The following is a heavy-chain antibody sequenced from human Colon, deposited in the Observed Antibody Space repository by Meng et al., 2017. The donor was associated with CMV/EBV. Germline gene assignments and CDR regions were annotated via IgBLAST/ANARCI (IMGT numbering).Heavy chain of an antibody. Sequence: GGSLRLSCAASGFTFSTYAMTWVRQAPGKGLEWVSGISGSGRSTYDADSVKGRFTISRDNSKNTLYLQMSSLRAEDTAVYFCARPDYGSLGGHSGMNVWGQGTTVTVSS. J-gene: IGHJ6*02. D-gene: IGHD4/OR15-4a*01. CDR1: GFTFSTYA. CDR3: ARPDYGSLGGHSGMNV. V-gene: IGHV3-23*01. CDR2: ISGSGRST.